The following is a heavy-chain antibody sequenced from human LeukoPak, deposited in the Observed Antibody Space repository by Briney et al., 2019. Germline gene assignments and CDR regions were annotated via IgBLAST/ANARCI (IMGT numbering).Heavy chain of an antibody. CDR2: IYSGGST. Sequence: GGSLRLSCAASGFTVSSSYMSWVRQAPGKGLEWVSLIYSGGSTYYADSVKGRFTLSRDNSKNTLYLQMTSLRAEDTAVYYCARDHSGYGNWGQGTLVTVSS. V-gene: IGHV3-53*01. CDR3: ARDHSGYGN. D-gene: IGHD5-12*01. CDR1: GFTVSSSY. J-gene: IGHJ4*02.